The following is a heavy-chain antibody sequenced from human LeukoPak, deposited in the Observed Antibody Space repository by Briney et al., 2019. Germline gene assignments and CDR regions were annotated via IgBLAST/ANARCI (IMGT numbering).Heavy chain of an antibody. V-gene: IGHV3-11*04. CDR3: ARDAGRYSYGSGTAFDI. CDR2: ISSSGSTI. D-gene: IGHD5-18*01. J-gene: IGHJ3*02. Sequence: TGGSLRLSCAASGFTFSDYYMSWIRQALGKGLEWVSYISSSGSTIYYADSVKGRFTISRDNAKNSLYLQMNSLRAEDTAVYYCARDAGRYSYGSGTAFDIWGQGTMVTVSS. CDR1: GFTFSDYY.